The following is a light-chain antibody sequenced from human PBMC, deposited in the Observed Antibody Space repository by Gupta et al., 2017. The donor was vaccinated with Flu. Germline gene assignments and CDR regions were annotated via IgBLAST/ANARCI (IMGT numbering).Light chain of an antibody. V-gene: IGLV2-14*01. CDR1: SSDSGSYNY. J-gene: IGLJ2*01. Sequence: QSALTQPASVSGSPGQSITISCTGTSSDSGSYNYVSWYQQHPGQAPKLLIYGVTNRPSGVSNRFSDSKSGATASLTISGLQAEDEADYYCSSCIRSSTRVFGGGTKLTVL. CDR3: SSCIRSSTRV. CDR2: GVT.